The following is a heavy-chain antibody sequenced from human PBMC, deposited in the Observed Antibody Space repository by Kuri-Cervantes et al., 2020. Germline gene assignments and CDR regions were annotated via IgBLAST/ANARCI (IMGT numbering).Heavy chain of an antibody. J-gene: IGHJ4*02. Sequence: ASVKVSCKASVGTFSSYAISWVRQAPGQGLEWMGWMNPNSGNTGYAQKFQGRVTITRNTSISTDYMELSSLRSEDTAVYYCARPMDRRSSSWYVGLDYWGQGTLVTVSS. D-gene: IGHD6-13*01. V-gene: IGHV1-8*02. CDR1: VGTFSSYA. CDR2: MNPNSGNT. CDR3: ARPMDRRSSSWYVGLDY.